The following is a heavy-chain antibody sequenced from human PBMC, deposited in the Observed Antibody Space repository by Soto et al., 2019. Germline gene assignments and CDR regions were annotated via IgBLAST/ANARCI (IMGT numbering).Heavy chain of an antibody. J-gene: IGHJ4*02. D-gene: IGHD3-22*01. CDR2: IYSGGST. CDR1: GFSVTANY. CDR3: ARASKGYDSSGYPNVHFDY. V-gene: IGHV3-53*01. Sequence: GSLRLSCEVSGFSVTANYMSWVRXAXXXXXEWVSVIYSGGSTYYIDSVKGRFTISRDNGKNSVYLQMNNLRAEDTAVYYCARASKGYDSSGYPNVHFDYWGQGTPVTVSS.